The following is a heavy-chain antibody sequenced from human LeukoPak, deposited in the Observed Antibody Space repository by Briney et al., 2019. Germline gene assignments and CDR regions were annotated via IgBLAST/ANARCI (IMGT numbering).Heavy chain of an antibody. CDR3: ARDSGDFWSGPYYFMDV. D-gene: IGHD3-3*01. V-gene: IGHV3-30*04. Sequence: SGGSLRLSCGASGFTFSSYAMHWVRQAPGKGLEWVVVISYDGRNKYSADSVKGRFTISRDNSKNTLYLQMNSLRAEDTAVYYCARDSGDFWSGPYYFMDVWGKGTTGTVSS. CDR1: GFTFSSYA. J-gene: IGHJ6*03. CDR2: ISYDGRNK.